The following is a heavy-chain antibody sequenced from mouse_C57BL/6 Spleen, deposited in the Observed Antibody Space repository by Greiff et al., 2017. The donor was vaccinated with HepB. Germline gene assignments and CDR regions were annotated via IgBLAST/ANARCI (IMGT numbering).Heavy chain of an antibody. CDR3: ARYDFYAMDY. V-gene: IGHV1-64*01. CDR2: IHPNSGST. CDR1: GYTFTSYW. J-gene: IGHJ4*01. Sequence: VQLQQPGAELVKPGASVKLSCKASGYTFTSYWMHWVKQRPGQGLEWIGMIHPNSGSTNYNEKFKNKATLTVDKSSSTAYMQLSSLTSEDSAVYYCARYDFYAMDYWGQGTSVTVSS.